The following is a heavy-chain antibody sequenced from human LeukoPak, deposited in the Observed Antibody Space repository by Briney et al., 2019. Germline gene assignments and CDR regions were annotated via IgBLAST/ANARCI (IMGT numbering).Heavy chain of an antibody. D-gene: IGHD2-15*01. V-gene: IGHV4-34*01. CDR1: GGSFSGYY. CDR2: INHSGST. Sequence: SETLSLTCAVYGGSFSGYYWSWIRQPPGKGLEWIGEINHSGSTNYNPSLKSRVTISVDTSKNQFSLKLSSVTAADTAVYYCARLRRYCSGGSCYSDGYYYYYYMDVWGKGTTVTISS. CDR3: ARLRRYCSGGSCYSDGYYYYYYMDV. J-gene: IGHJ6*03.